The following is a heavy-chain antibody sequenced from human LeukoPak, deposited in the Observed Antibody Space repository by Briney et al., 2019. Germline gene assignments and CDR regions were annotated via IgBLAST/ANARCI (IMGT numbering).Heavy chain of an antibody. CDR2: ISAYNGET. Sequence: ASVKVSCKASGYTFTSYGISWVRQAPGQGLEWMGWISAYNGETHYAQNLQGRVTMTTDTSTSTAYMDLRSLRSDDTAVYYCARDSGSHSVADYWGQGTLVTVSS. D-gene: IGHD1-26*01. J-gene: IGHJ4*02. V-gene: IGHV1-18*01. CDR3: ARDSGSHSVADY. CDR1: GYTFTSYG.